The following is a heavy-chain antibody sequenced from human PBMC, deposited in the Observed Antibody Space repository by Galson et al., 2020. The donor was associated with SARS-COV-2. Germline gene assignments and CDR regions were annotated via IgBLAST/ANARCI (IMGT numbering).Heavy chain of an antibody. Sequence: GESLKTSCPPPGFTFNNAWMSWVRQAPGKGLEWVGRIKSKTDGGTTDYAAPVKGRFTISRDDSKDTLYLQMNSLKTEDTAVYFCTTDESETYPKDALDIWGQGTMVTVSS. CDR2: IKSKTDGGTT. V-gene: IGHV3-15*01. D-gene: IGHD3-3*01. CDR1: GFTFNNAW. J-gene: IGHJ3*02. CDR3: TTDESETYPKDALDI.